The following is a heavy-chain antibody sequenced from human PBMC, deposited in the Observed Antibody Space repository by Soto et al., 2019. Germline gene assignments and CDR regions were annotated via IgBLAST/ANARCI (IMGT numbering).Heavy chain of an antibody. CDR1: GFTFDDYA. CDR2: IIWNSGNI. D-gene: IGHD4-17*01. CDR3: AKDRVDGGKIPHYFDY. J-gene: IGHJ4*02. Sequence: EVQLVESGGGLVQPGRSLILSCAASGFTFDDYAMHWVRQAPGKGLEWVSGIIWNSGNIDYADSVKGRFTISRDNAKNSMYLHMNSLRAEDTAFYYCAKDRVDGGKIPHYFDYWGQGTLVTVAS. V-gene: IGHV3-9*01.